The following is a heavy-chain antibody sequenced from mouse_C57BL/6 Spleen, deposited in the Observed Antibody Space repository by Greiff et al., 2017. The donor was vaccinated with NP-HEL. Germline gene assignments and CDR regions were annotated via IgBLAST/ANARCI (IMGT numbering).Heavy chain of an antibody. D-gene: IGHD1-1*01. J-gene: IGHJ3*01. CDR3: ARDYGSSQFAY. Sequence: QVQLQQPGAELVKPGASVKLSCKASGYTFTSYWMHWVKQRPGQGLEWIGMIHPNSGSTNYNEKFKSKATLTVDKSSSTAYMQLSSLTSEDSAVYYCARDYGSSQFAYWGQGTLVTVSA. V-gene: IGHV1-64*01. CDR2: IHPNSGST. CDR1: GYTFTSYW.